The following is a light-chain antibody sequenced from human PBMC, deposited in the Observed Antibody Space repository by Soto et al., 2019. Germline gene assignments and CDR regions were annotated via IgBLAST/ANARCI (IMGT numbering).Light chain of an antibody. CDR2: GAS. CDR1: QSVSSN. J-gene: IGKJ5*01. V-gene: IGKV3-15*01. CDR3: QQHGISHIT. Sequence: EIVMTQSPATLSVSPGERATLSCRASQSVSSNLAWYQQKPGQAPRLLIYGASTRATGIPARFSGSGSGTEFTLTISSLQSEDFAVYYCQQHGISHITFGQGTRLEI.